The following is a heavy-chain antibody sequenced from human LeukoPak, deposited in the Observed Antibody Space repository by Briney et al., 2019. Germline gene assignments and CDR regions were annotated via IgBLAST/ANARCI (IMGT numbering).Heavy chain of an antibody. D-gene: IGHD6-19*01. CDR3: AARFTIAVAGYDY. V-gene: IGHV4-34*01. CDR2: INHSGST. J-gene: IGHJ4*02. Sequence: SETLSLTCAVCGGSFSGYYWTWIRQPPGKGLEWIGEINHSGSTNYNPSLKSRVTISVDTSKNQFSLKLSSVTAADTAVYYCAARFTIAVAGYDYWGQGTLVTVSS. CDR1: GGSFSGYY.